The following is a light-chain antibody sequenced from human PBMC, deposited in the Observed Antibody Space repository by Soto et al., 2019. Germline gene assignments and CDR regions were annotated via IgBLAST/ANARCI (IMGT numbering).Light chain of an antibody. CDR2: DNN. CDR1: SSNIGNNY. Sequence: QSALTQPPSVSAAPGQKVTISCSRSSSNIGNNYVSWYQQLPGTAPKLLIYDNNKRPSGIPDRFSGSKSGTSATLGITGLQTGDEADYYCGTWDSSLSAVVFGGGTKLTVL. CDR3: GTWDSSLSAVV. J-gene: IGLJ2*01. V-gene: IGLV1-51*01.